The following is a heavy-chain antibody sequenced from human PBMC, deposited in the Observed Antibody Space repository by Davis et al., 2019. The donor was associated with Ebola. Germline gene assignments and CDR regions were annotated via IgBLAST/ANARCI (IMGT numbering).Heavy chain of an antibody. CDR1: GFTFSTYG. Sequence: GGSLRLSCAASGFTFSTYGMHWVRQAPGKGLEWVAVISYDGSDKYYTDSVKGRFTISRDNSKNLLYLQMNSLRAEDTAVYYCARDRNGDYLDYWGQGTLVTVSS. CDR3: ARDRNGDYLDY. D-gene: IGHD4-17*01. CDR2: ISYDGSDK. V-gene: IGHV3-30*03. J-gene: IGHJ4*02.